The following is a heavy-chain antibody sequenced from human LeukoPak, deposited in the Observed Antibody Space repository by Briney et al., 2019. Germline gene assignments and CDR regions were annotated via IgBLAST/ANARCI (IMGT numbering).Heavy chain of an antibody. D-gene: IGHD3-3*01. V-gene: IGHV1-2*02. CDR3: ARYDFWSGYYLAINWFDP. J-gene: IGHJ5*02. Sequence: GASVKVSCKASGYTFTGYYMHWVRQAPGQGLEWMGWINPNSGGTNYAQKFQGRVTMTRDTSISTAYMELSRLRSDDTAVYYCARYDFWSGYYLAINWFDPWGQGTRSPSPQ. CDR2: INPNSGGT. CDR1: GYTFTGYY.